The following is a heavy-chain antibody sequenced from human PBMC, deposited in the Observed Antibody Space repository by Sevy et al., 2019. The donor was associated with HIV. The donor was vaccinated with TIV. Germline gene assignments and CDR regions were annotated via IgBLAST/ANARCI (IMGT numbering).Heavy chain of an antibody. CDR1: GFTFSIIY. CDR2: MKSKTDGGTT. V-gene: IGHV3-15*01. CDR3: TTVGFPIWESEAFDI. Sequence: GGSLRLSCAASGFTFSIIYMNWVRQSPGKGLEWVGRMKSKTDGGTTDYAAPVKDRFTMSRDDSKNTLYLQMNSLKADDTAVYYCTTVGFPIWESEAFDIWGQGTMVTVSS. J-gene: IGHJ3*02. D-gene: IGHD3-16*01.